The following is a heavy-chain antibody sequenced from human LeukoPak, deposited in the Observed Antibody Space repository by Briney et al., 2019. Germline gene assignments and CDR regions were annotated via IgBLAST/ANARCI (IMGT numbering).Heavy chain of an antibody. V-gene: IGHV3-23*01. CDR3: AKDENYYDTSGYYPGDY. Sequence: GGSLRLSCARSGFTFGTYAMSWVRQAPGKGLEWFSAISSIGSDTYYADSVKGRFTISRDNSKNTLFLQMNSLRAEDTAVYYCAKDENYYDTSGYYPGDYWGQGTLVTVSS. J-gene: IGHJ4*02. CDR1: GFTFGTYA. D-gene: IGHD3-22*01. CDR2: ISSIGSDT.